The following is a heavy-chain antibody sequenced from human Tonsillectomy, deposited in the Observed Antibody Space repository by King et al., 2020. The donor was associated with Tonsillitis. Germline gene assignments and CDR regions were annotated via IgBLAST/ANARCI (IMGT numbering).Heavy chain of an antibody. V-gene: IGHV4-59*01. CDR2: IYYSGRT. J-gene: IGHJ5*02. Sequence: QLQESGPGLVKPSETLSLTCTVSSGSISYYFWSWIRQPPGKGLEWIGYIYYSGRTNYNPSLKNRVTISVDTSKNQFSLRLSSVTAADTAVYYCARDSIAVAGRGWFDLWGQGTLVTVSS. CDR3: ARDSIAVAGRGWFDL. CDR1: SGSISYYF. D-gene: IGHD6-19*01.